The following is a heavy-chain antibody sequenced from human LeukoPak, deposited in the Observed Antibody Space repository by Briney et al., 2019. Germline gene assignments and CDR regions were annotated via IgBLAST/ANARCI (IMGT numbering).Heavy chain of an antibody. CDR1: GFTVISKY. Sequence: GGSLRLSCAASGFTVISKYMSGFGQPQGKGREGAQFIYTDETSYYADSVQGRFIISRDNSKNTVFLQMGSLRADDTAVYYCARTTGYCSGGSCYLWYFDLWGRGALVTVSS. J-gene: IGHJ2*01. CDR3: ARTTGYCSGGSCYLWYFDL. CDR2: IYTDETS. D-gene: IGHD2-15*01. V-gene: IGHV3-53*01.